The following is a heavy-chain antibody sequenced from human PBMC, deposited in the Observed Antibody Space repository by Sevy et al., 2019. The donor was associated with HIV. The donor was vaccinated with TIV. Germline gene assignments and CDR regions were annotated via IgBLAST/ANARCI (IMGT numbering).Heavy chain of an antibody. Sequence: GGSLRLSCAASGFTFSSYGMHWVRQAPGKGLEWVAVISYDGSNKYYADSVKRRFTISRDNSKNTLYLQMNSLRAEDTAVYYCAKVWFGELLTSHFDYWGQGTLVTVSS. V-gene: IGHV3-30*18. J-gene: IGHJ4*02. CDR3: AKVWFGELLTSHFDY. CDR2: ISYDGSNK. D-gene: IGHD3-10*01. CDR1: GFTFSSYG.